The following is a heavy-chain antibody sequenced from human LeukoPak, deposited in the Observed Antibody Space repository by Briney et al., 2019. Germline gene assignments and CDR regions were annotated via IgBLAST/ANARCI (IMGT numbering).Heavy chain of an antibody. D-gene: IGHD3-22*01. CDR3: ARDREKYDSSGYYLC. CDR1: GGTFSSYA. CDR2: IIPIFGTA. Sequence: SVKVSCKASGGTFSSYAISWVRQAPGQGLEWMGGIIPIFGTANYAQKFQGRVTITADESTSTAYMELSSLRSEDTAVYYCARDREKYDSSGYYLCWGQGTLVTVSS. V-gene: IGHV1-69*13. J-gene: IGHJ4*02.